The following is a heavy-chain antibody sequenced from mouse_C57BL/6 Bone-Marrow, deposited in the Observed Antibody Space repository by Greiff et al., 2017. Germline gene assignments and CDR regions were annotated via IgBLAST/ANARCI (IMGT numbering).Heavy chain of an antibody. CDR3: ARHEGLLRRGMRYFDV. J-gene: IGHJ1*03. CDR1: GYTFTEYT. V-gene: IGHV1-62-2*01. CDR2: FYPGSGSI. Sequence: VKLQESGAELVKPGASVKLSCKASGYTFTEYTIHWVKQRSGQGLEWIGWFYPGSGSIKYNEKFKDKATLTADKSSSTVYMELSRLTSEDSAVYFCARHEGLLRRGMRYFDVWGTGTTVTVSS. D-gene: IGHD1-1*01.